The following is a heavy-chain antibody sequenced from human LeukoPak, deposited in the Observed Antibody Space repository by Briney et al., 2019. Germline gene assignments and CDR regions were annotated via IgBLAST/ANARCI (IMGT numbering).Heavy chain of an antibody. V-gene: IGHV4-34*01. D-gene: IGHD5-18*01. Sequence: PSETLSLTCAVYGGSFSGYYWSWIRQPPGKGLEWIGEINHSGSTNYNPSRKSRVTISVDTSKNQFSLKLSSVTAADTAVYYCARPKGYSYANYFDYWGQGTLVTVSS. CDR2: INHSGST. J-gene: IGHJ4*02. CDR3: ARPKGYSYANYFDY. CDR1: GGSFSGYY.